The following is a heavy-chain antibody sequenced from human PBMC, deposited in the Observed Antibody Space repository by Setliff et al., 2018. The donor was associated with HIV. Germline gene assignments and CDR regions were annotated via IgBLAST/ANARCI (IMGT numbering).Heavy chain of an antibody. J-gene: IGHJ4*02. CDR1: GFTFNHYA. V-gene: IGHV1-69*10. CDR3: VRVGPWYYGRSGYLASWDY. Sequence: ASVKVSCKASGFTFNHYALSWVRQAPGQRPEWMGGTIPMSDIPNYAQNFQGRVTITADHSTTTTYMELSSPSSEDTAVYYCVRVGPWYYGRSGYLASWDYWGQGTQVTVS. CDR2: TIPMSDIP. D-gene: IGHD3-22*01.